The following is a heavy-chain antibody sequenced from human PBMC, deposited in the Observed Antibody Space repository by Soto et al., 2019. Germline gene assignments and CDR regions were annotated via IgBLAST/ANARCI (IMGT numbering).Heavy chain of an antibody. CDR1: GGSISSYY. CDR2: IYYSGST. V-gene: IGHV4-59*01. D-gene: IGHD2-15*01. Sequence: QVQLQESGPGLVKPSETLSLTCTVSGGSISSYYWSWIRQPPGKGLDWIGYIYYSGSTNYNPSLKSRVTISVDTSKNQFSLKLSSVTAADTAFYYCARGDCSGGTCYLGYYYVDVWGKGTTVTVSS. CDR3: ARGDCSGGTCYLGYYYVDV. J-gene: IGHJ6*03.